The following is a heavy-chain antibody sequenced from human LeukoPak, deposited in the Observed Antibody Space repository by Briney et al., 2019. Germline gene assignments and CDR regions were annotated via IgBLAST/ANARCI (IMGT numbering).Heavy chain of an antibody. V-gene: IGHV3-30*04. Sequence: GGPLRLSCAASGFSFSKYAMHWVRQAPGKGLEWVAVISFDETKKYYADSVKGRFTISRDNSNNTLFLQMNSLKTEDTAVYFCARMKVIKGASLDYWGQGSLVTVS. CDR1: GFSFSKYA. CDR2: ISFDETKK. D-gene: IGHD2/OR15-2a*01. J-gene: IGHJ4*02. CDR3: ARMKVIKGASLDY.